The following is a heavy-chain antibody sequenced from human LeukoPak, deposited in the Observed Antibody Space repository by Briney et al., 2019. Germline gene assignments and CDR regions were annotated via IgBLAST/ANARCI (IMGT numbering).Heavy chain of an antibody. CDR2: IGSSGSNK. V-gene: IGHV3-48*03. D-gene: IGHD5-12*01. CDR1: GFTFSSYE. Sequence: GGSLRLSCAASGFTFSSYEMNWVRQAPGKGLEWVSYIGSSGSNKYYADSVKGRFTISRDNAKNSLYLQMNSLRAEDTAVYYCARLASSWGQGTLVTVSS. J-gene: IGHJ5*02. CDR3: ARLASS.